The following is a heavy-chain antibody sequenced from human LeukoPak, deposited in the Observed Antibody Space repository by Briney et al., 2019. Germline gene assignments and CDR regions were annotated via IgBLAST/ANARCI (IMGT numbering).Heavy chain of an antibody. CDR3: AKDQDYYYFDY. D-gene: IGHD2/OR15-2a*01. V-gene: IGHV3-30*02. CDR1: GFTFSSYA. CDR2: IRHDGGNK. Sequence: GGSLRLSCAASGFTFSSYAMHWVRQAPGKGLEWVAVIRHDGGNKYYADSVKGRFTISRDNSKNTLYLQMNSLRAEDTAVYYCAKDQDYYYFDYWGQGTLVTVSS. J-gene: IGHJ4*02.